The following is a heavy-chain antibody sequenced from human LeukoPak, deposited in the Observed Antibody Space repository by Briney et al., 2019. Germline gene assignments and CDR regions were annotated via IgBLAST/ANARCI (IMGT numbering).Heavy chain of an antibody. CDR3: ARRKMATIRNWNAFDI. Sequence: SETLSFTCAVYGGSFSGYYWSWIRQPPGKGLEWIGEINHSGSTNYNPSLKSRVTISVDTSKNQFSLKLSSVTAADTAVYYCARRKMATIRNWNAFDIWGQGTMVTVSS. V-gene: IGHV4-34*01. CDR2: INHSGST. D-gene: IGHD5-12*01. CDR1: GGSFSGYY. J-gene: IGHJ3*02.